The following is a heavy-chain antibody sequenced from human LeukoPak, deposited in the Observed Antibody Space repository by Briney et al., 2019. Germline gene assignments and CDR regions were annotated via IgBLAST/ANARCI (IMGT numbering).Heavy chain of an antibody. D-gene: IGHD4-17*01. V-gene: IGHV1-2*02. J-gene: IGHJ6*02. CDR1: GYTFTGYY. CDR2: INPNSGGT. CDR3: ASQYSYGDYPIYYYGMDV. Sequence: ASVKVSCKASGYTFTGYYMHWVRQAPGQGLEWMGWINPNSGGTNYAQKFQGRVTMTRDTSISTAYMELSRLRSDDTAVCYCASQYSYGDYPIYYYGMDVWGQGTTVTVSS.